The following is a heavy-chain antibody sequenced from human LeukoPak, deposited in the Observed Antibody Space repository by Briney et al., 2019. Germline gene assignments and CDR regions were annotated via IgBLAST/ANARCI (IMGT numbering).Heavy chain of an antibody. V-gene: IGHV4-38-2*02. Sequence: SETLSLTCTVSGYSISSGYYWGWIRQPPGKGLEWIGSIYHSGSTYYNPSLKSRVTISVDTSKNQFSLKLSSVTAADTAVYYCARDEWFGGRGYWGQGTLVTVSS. CDR3: ARDEWFGGRGY. CDR2: IYHSGST. CDR1: GYSISSGYY. J-gene: IGHJ4*02. D-gene: IGHD3-10*01.